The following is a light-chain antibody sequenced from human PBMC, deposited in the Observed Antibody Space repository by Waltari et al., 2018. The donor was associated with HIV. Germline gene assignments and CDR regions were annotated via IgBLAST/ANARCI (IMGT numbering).Light chain of an antibody. CDR3: AAWDDSLGGFV. CDR2: GSR. CDR1: GSAIGSNT. V-gene: IGLV1-47*01. J-gene: IGLJ1*01. Sequence: QSALTQSPSASAAPGRRLTISCAGTGSAIGSNTVFWFQKFPSSAPKLLIFGSRRRPSGVPDRFSASKSGTSASLVIGGLRTEDEADYYCAAWDDSLGGFVVGTGTKVTVL.